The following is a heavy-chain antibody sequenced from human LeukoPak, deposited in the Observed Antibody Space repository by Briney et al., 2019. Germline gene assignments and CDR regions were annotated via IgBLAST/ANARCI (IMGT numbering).Heavy chain of an antibody. CDR2: INHSGST. CDR1: GGSFSGYY. V-gene: IGHV4-34*01. J-gene: IGHJ6*03. Sequence: SETLSLTCSVYGGSFSGYYWSWIRQPPGKGLEWIGEINHSGSTNYNPSLKSRVTISVDTSKNQFSLKLSSVTAADTAVYYCARTYYDFWSGYINYYMDAWGKGTTVTVSS. D-gene: IGHD3-3*01. CDR3: ARTYYDFWSGYINYYMDA.